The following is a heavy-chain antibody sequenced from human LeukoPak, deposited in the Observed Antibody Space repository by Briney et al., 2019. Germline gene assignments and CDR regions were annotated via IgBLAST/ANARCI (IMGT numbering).Heavy chain of an antibody. CDR2: INHSGST. CDR3: ARGDDSSGYFFGY. V-gene: IGHV4-34*01. D-gene: IGHD3-22*01. J-gene: IGHJ4*02. Sequence: SETLSLTCAVYGGSFSGYYWSWIRQPPGKGLEWIGEINHSGSTNYNPSLKSRVTISVDTSKNQFSLKLSSVTAADTAVYYCARGDDSSGYFFGYWGQGTLVTVSS. CDR1: GGSFSGYY.